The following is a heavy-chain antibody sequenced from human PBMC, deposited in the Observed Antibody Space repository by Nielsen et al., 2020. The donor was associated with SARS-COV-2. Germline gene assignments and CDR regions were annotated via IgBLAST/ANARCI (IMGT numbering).Heavy chain of an antibody. D-gene: IGHD4/OR15-4a*01. CDR3: AGDGARTLDY. CDR2: FDPEDGET. CDR1: GYTLTELS. Sequence: ASVKVSCKVSGYTLTELSMHWVRQAPAKGLEWMGGFDPEDGETIYAQKFQGRVTMTRDTSTSTVYMELSSLRPEDTAVYYCAGDGARTLDYWGQGTLLIVSS. V-gene: IGHV1-24*01. J-gene: IGHJ4*02.